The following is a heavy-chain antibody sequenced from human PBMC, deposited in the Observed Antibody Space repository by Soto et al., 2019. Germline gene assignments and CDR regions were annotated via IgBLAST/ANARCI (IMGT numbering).Heavy chain of an antibody. CDR2: ISGSGGTT. V-gene: IGHV3-23*01. D-gene: IGHD3-10*01. J-gene: IGHJ4*02. CDR3: AKGTQYVARGPSFDS. CDR1: GFTFSSYA. Sequence: PGGSLRLSCAASGFTFSSYAMSWVRQAPGKGLEWVSAISGSGGTTYYADSVKGRFTISRDNSKNTLYLQMNSLRAEDTAVYYCAKGTQYVARGPSFDSWGQGILVTAPQ.